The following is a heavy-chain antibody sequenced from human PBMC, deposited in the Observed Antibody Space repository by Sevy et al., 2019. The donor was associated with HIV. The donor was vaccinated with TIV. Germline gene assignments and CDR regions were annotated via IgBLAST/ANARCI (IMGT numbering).Heavy chain of an antibody. D-gene: IGHD2-21*02. Sequence: SETLSLTCTVSGGSISSSSHYWGWIRQPPGKALEWMGSIYYTVRPNYNPSVKSRFTISVDRSQNQFSLRLTSVTATDTAVYYCTRFSILLLLMVTPTPRWGFDIWGRGTKVTVSS. CDR1: GGSISSSSHY. CDR3: TRFSILLLLMVTPTPRWGFDI. J-gene: IGHJ3*02. V-gene: IGHV4-39*01. CDR2: IYYTVRP.